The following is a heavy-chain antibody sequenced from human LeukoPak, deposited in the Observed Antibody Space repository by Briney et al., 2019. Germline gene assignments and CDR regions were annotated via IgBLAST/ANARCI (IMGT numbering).Heavy chain of an antibody. V-gene: IGHV3-11*04. J-gene: IGHJ4*02. D-gene: IGHD3-3*01. CDR2: ISSSGRTI. CDR1: GFTFSDYY. CDR3: ARWRGGMGLLNPPYFDY. Sequence: GGSLRLSCAASGFTFSDYYMSWIRQAPGKGLEWLSCISSSGRTIYYADSVKGRFTISRDNAKNSLYLQMSSLRVEDTAVYYCARWRGGMGLLNPPYFDYWGLGTLVTVSS.